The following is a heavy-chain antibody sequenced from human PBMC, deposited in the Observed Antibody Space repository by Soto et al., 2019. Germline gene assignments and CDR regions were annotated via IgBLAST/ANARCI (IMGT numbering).Heavy chain of an antibody. CDR3: ARVKGPYCSSTSCYTLRGMDV. CDR2: ISAYNGNT. J-gene: IGHJ6*02. D-gene: IGHD2-2*02. V-gene: IGHV1-18*04. Sequence: QVQLVQSGAEVKKPGASVKVSCKASGYTFTSYGISWVRQAPGQGLEWMGWISAYNGNTNYAQKLQGRVTMTTDTSTSTAYMELRSLISDDTAVYYCARVKGPYCSSTSCYTLRGMDVWGQGTTVTVSS. CDR1: GYTFTSYG.